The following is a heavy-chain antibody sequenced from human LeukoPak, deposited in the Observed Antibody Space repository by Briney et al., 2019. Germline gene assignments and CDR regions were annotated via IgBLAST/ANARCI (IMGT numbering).Heavy chain of an antibody. Sequence: GGSLRLSCAASGVTFSNAWMTWGRQAPGKGLEWVGRIKRKSAGGTKGYAAPVKGRFTISRDDTANTLYLQMNSLRTDDTAVYYCTAYDSSGYYLFAYWGQGTLVTVSS. D-gene: IGHD3-22*01. CDR3: TAYDSSGYYLFAY. J-gene: IGHJ4*02. CDR2: IKRKSAGGTK. CDR1: GVTFSNAW. V-gene: IGHV3-15*01.